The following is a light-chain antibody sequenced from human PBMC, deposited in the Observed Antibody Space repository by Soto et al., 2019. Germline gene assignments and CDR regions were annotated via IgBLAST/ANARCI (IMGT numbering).Light chain of an antibody. CDR1: QAISSL. CDR3: QQSHSTPPDT. V-gene: IGKV1-39*01. CDR2: HAS. J-gene: IGKJ2*01. Sequence: DIHMTQFPSSLSASVGEKVTITCRASQAISSLLNWYQQKPGKAPRLLIHHASSLQSGVPSRFSGSGSGTDFTLTISNQQPEDSATYYCQQSHSTPPDTFGQGTKLEIK.